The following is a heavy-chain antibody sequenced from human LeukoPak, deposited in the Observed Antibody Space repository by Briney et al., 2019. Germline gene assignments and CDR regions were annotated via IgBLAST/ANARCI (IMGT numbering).Heavy chain of an antibody. Sequence: GGSLRLSCAASGFTFSSYGMHWVRQAPGKGLEWVAVISYDGSNKYYADSVKGRFTISRDNSKNTLYLQMNGLRAEDTAVYYCAKVSSEDSSGSTRHFDYWGQGTLVTVSS. J-gene: IGHJ4*02. V-gene: IGHV3-30*18. CDR3: AKVSSEDSSGSTRHFDY. D-gene: IGHD3-22*01. CDR1: GFTFSSYG. CDR2: ISYDGSNK.